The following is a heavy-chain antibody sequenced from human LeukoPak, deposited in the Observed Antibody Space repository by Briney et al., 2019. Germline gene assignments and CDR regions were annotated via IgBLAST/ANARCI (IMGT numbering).Heavy chain of an antibody. V-gene: IGHV3-48*03. CDR3: VRDGIQLWLDY. D-gene: IGHD5-18*01. CDR1: GFTFSSYE. J-gene: IGHJ4*02. Sequence: GGSLRLSCAASGFTFSSYEMNWVRQAPGKGLEWVSYISSSGSTIYYADSVKGRFTISRDNAKNSLYLQMNSLRAEDTAVYYCVRDGIQLWLDYWGQGTLVTVSS. CDR2: ISSSGSTI.